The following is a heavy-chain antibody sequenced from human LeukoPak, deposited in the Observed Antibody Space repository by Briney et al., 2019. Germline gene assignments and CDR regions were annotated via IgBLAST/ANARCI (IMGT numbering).Heavy chain of an antibody. J-gene: IGHJ4*02. V-gene: IGHV3-23*01. CDR3: AKASSSSWYVLGN. CDR2: ISGSGGST. D-gene: IGHD6-13*01. Sequence: GGSLRLSCAASDFTFSNYVMSWVRQAPGKGLEWVSTISGSGGSTYYADSVKGRFTISRGNSKNTLYLQMNSLRAEDTAVYYCAKASSSSWYVLGNWGQGTLVTVSS. CDR1: DFTFSNYV.